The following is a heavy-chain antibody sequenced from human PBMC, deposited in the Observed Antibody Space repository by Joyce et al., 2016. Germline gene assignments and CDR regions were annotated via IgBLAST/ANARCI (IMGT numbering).Heavy chain of an antibody. J-gene: IGHJ3*02. V-gene: IGHV4-39*01. CDR2: IFYTGTT. Sequence: QLQLQESGPGLVKPSETLSLTCTVSGGSINRSDHYWGWVRQPPGKGLEWVGYIFYTGTTYYKPSLKSRVSISVDTSKDQFALKLSSVTAADTAVYYCARRSRSDDAFHIWGQGTMVTVSS. CDR1: GGSINRSDHY. CDR3: ARRSRSDDAFHI. D-gene: IGHD6-19*01.